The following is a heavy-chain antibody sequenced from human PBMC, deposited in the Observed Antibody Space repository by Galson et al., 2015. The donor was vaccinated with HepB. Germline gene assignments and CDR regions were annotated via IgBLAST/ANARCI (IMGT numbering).Heavy chain of an antibody. CDR3: AREGRDYDILTGYRSVPFDY. D-gene: IGHD3-9*01. J-gene: IGHJ4*02. V-gene: IGHV3-33*08. CDR1: GFTFSSYG. CDR2: IWYGGSNK. Sequence: SLRLSCAASGFTFSSYGMHWVRQAPGKGLEWVAVIWYGGSNKYYADSVKGRFTISRDNSKNTLYLQMNSLRAEDTAVYYCAREGRDYDILTGYRSVPFDYWGQGTLVTVSS.